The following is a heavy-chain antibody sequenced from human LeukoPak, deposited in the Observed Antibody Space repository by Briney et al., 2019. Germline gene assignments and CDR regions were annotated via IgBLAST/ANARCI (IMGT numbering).Heavy chain of an antibody. V-gene: IGHV3-30-3*01. CDR2: ISYDGSNK. Sequence: GRSLRLSCAASGFTFSSYAMHWVRQAPGKGLEWVAVISYDGSNKYYADSVKGRFTISRDNSKNTLYLQMNSLRAEDTAVYYCARDGYCSGGSCYYYYMDVWGKGTTVTVSS. CDR1: GFTFSSYA. J-gene: IGHJ6*03. CDR3: ARDGYCSGGSCYYYYMDV. D-gene: IGHD2-15*01.